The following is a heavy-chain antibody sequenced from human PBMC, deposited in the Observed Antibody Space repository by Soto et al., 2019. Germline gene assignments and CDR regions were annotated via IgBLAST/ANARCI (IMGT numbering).Heavy chain of an antibody. CDR3: ARDVIAVADTFDS. V-gene: IGHV3-7*03. Sequence: PGGSLRLSCAASGFTFSSYWMSWVRQAPGKGLEWVANINQDGSERYYVDSVKGRFTISRDNAKNSLYLQMNSLRAEDTAVYYGARDVIAVADTFDSWGQGTLVTVSS. J-gene: IGHJ4*01. CDR2: INQDGSER. CDR1: GFTFSSYW. D-gene: IGHD6-19*01.